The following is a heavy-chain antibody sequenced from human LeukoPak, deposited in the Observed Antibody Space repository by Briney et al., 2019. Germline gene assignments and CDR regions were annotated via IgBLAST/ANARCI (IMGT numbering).Heavy chain of an antibody. CDR3: ARDGYYDSSAFWYFDL. D-gene: IGHD3-22*01. CDR2: ITWNGGST. Sequence: GGSLRLSCAASGFNFDDYGMSWVRQAPGTGLEWVSGITWNGGSTGYADSVKGRFTISRDNAKNSLYLQMNSLRAEDTALYYCARDGYYDSSAFWYFDLWGRGTLVTVSS. V-gene: IGHV3-20*04. CDR1: GFNFDDYG. J-gene: IGHJ2*01.